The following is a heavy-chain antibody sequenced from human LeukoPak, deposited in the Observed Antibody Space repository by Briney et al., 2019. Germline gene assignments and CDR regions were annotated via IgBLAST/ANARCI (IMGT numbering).Heavy chain of an antibody. CDR1: GFTFSSYS. Sequence: GGSLRLSCAASGFTFSSYSMNWVRQAPGKGLEWVSSISSSSSYIYYADSVKGRFTISRDNAKNSLYLQMNSLRAEDTAVYYCARRADYDILTGYLYYYYYGMDVWGQGTTVTVSS. D-gene: IGHD3-9*01. CDR3: ARRADYDILTGYLYYYYYGMDV. CDR2: ISSSSSYI. V-gene: IGHV3-21*01. J-gene: IGHJ6*02.